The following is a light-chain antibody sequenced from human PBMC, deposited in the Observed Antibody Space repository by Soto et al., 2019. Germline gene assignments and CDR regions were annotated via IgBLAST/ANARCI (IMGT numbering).Light chain of an antibody. CDR1: QSILYNSNNKNF. CDR2: WAS. V-gene: IGKV4-1*01. J-gene: IGKJ1*01. Sequence: DIVMTQSPDSLAVSLGERATINCKSSQSILYNSNNKNFLAGYQQKPGQPPKLLIYWASTRESGVPDRFRGSGSWTDFTLTISSLQAEDVAVYHCQQYYSIPRTFGQGTKVDIK. CDR3: QQYYSIPRT.